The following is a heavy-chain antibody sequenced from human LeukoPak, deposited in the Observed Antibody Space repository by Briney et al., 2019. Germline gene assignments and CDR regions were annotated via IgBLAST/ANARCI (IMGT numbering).Heavy chain of an antibody. V-gene: IGHV4-39*01. J-gene: IGHJ4*02. CDR1: GGSISSSSYY. Sequence: SEILSLTCTVSGGSISSSSYYWGWIRQPPGKGLEWIGSIYYSGSTYYNPSLKSRVTISVDTSKNQFSLKLSSVTAADTAVYYCARLWGFDYWGQGTLVTVSS. D-gene: IGHD7-27*01. CDR3: ARLWGFDY. CDR2: IYYSGST.